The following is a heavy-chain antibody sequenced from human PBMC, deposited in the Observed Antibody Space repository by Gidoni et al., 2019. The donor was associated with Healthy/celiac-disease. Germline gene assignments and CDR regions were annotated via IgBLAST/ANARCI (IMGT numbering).Heavy chain of an antibody. D-gene: IGHD3-22*01. CDR2: INPNSGGT. V-gene: IGHV1-2*02. CDR3: ARGTYYYDSSGYEYFDL. CDR1: GYTFTGYY. J-gene: IGHJ2*01. Sequence: QVQLVQSGAEVKKPGASVKVSCKASGYTFTGYYMHWVRQAPGQGLEWMGWINPNSGGTNYAQKFQGRVTMTRDTSISTAYMELSRLRSDDTAVYYCARGTYYYDSSGYEYFDLWGRGTLVTVSS.